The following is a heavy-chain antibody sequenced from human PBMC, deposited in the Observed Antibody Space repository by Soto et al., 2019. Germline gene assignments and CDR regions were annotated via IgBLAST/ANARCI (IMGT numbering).Heavy chain of an antibody. CDR2: ISHDGSNT. CDR1: GFTFRNYA. V-gene: IGHV3-30*18. J-gene: IGHJ4*02. Sequence: QVQVVESGGGVVEPGRSLRLYCAASGFTFRNYAMHWVRQAPGKGLEWVAVISHDGSNTDYGDSVKGRFTISRDNSKSTLSLQMNSLRPEDTGVYYCAKDAGSTEYFFASWGQGTLVSVSS. CDR3: AKDAGSTEYFFAS.